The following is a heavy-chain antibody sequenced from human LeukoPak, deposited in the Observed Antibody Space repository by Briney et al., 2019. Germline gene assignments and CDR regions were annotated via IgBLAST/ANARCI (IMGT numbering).Heavy chain of an antibody. CDR3: ARGFYYYDSSGYDALSYMDV. CDR1: GYTFTSYD. J-gene: IGHJ6*03. Sequence: ASVKVSCKASGYTFTSYDINWVRQATGQGLEWMGWMNPNSGNTGYAQKFQGRVTMTRNTSISTAYMELSSLGSEDTAVYYCARGFYYYDSSGYDALSYMDVWGKGTTVTVSS. D-gene: IGHD3-22*01. V-gene: IGHV1-8*01. CDR2: MNPNSGNT.